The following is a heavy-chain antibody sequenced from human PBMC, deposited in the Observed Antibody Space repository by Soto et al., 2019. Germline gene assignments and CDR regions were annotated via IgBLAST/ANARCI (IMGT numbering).Heavy chain of an antibody. CDR2: IWYDGSNK. CDR1: GFTFSSYG. Sequence: VQLVESGGGVVQPGRSLRLSCAASGFTFSSYGMHWVRQAPGKGLEWVAVIWYDGSNKYYADSVKGRFTISRDNSKNTLYLQMNSLRAEDTAVYYCARKKFGEISLDYWGQGTLVTVSS. J-gene: IGHJ4*02. D-gene: IGHD3-10*01. CDR3: ARKKFGEISLDY. V-gene: IGHV3-33*01.